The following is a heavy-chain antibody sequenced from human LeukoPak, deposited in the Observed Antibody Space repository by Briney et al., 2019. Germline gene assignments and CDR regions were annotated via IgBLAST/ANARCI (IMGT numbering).Heavy chain of an antibody. D-gene: IGHD3-22*01. CDR3: ARHPYYYDSSGEDQTRDDAFDI. Sequence: SETLSLTCTVSGGSISSYYWSWIRQPPGKGLEWIGYIYYSGSTNYNPSLKSRVTISVDTSKNQFSLKLSSVTAADTAVYYCARHPYYYDSSGEDQTRDDAFDIWGQGTMVTVSS. V-gene: IGHV4-59*08. CDR2: IYYSGST. J-gene: IGHJ3*02. CDR1: GGSISSYY.